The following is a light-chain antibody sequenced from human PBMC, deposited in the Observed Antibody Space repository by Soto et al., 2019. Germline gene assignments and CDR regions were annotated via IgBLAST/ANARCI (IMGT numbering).Light chain of an antibody. CDR1: SSNIGSNT. J-gene: IGLJ2*01. Sequence: QSVLTQPPSASGTPGQRVTISCSGSSSNIGSNTVNWYQQLPGTAPKVLIYSNNQRPSGVPDRFSGSKSGTSASLAISGLQSEDGADYYCAAWDDSLNGPVFGGGTKLTVL. CDR3: AAWDDSLNGPV. V-gene: IGLV1-44*01. CDR2: SNN.